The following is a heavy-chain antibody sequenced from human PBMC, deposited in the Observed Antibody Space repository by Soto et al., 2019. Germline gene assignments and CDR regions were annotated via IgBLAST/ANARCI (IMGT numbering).Heavy chain of an antibody. Sequence: QVQLVESGGGVVQPGRSLRLSCAASGFTFSSYALPWVRQAPGKGLDWVAVISSDVNYKYYADSVKGRFTISRDNSKNTLYLQMNSLRAEDTAVYDCARQKKRGVWLFDFWGQGTLVTVSS. CDR2: ISSDVNYK. J-gene: IGHJ4*02. D-gene: IGHD5-12*01. CDR3: ARQKKRGVWLFDF. CDR1: GFTFSSYA. V-gene: IGHV3-30-3*01.